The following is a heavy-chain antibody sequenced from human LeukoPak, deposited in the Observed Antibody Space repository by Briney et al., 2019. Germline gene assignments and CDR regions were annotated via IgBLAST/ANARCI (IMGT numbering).Heavy chain of an antibody. CDR2: ISPSGSNT. Sequence: PGGSLRLSCAASGFTFSDYHMNWIRQTPGKGLEWVSYISPSGSNTYYADSVKGRFTISRDNAKNSLYLQMNSLRAEDTAVYYCAREATISSWGQGTLVTVSS. CDR3: AREATISS. J-gene: IGHJ4*02. D-gene: IGHD3-3*01. V-gene: IGHV3-11*01. CDR1: GFTFSDYH.